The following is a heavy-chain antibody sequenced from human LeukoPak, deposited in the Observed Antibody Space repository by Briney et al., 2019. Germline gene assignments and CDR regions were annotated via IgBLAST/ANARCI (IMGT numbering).Heavy chain of an antibody. Sequence: SETLSLTCTVSGGSISSYYWSWIRQPPGKGLEWIGYIYHSGSTNYNPSLKSRVTISVDTSKNKFSLKLSSVTAADTSVYYCARGGSYLGHCDYWGQGSLVTVSS. CDR1: GGSISSYY. D-gene: IGHD1-26*01. CDR3: ARGGSYLGHCDY. V-gene: IGHV4-59*01. CDR2: IYHSGST. J-gene: IGHJ4*02.